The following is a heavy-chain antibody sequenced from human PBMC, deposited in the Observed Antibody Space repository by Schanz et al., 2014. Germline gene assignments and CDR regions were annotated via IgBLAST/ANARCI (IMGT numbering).Heavy chain of an antibody. CDR3: ARDLTVDTGYVVHYYYYGMDV. J-gene: IGHJ6*02. V-gene: IGHV1-18*04. CDR1: GGTFSTYP. D-gene: IGHD5-12*01. Sequence: QVQLVQSGAEVKKPGSSMKVSCKASGGTFSTYPINWLRQAPGQGLEWMGWISAYNGHTDYAQKLQGRVTMTTDTSTSTAYMELSRLKSDDAAVYYCARDLTVDTGYVVHYYYYGMDVWGQGTTVTVSS. CDR2: ISAYNGHT.